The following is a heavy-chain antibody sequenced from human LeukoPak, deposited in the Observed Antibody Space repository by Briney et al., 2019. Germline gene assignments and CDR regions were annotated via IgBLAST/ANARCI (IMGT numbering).Heavy chain of an antibody. Sequence: GGSLRLSCAASGFTFSSYAMHWVRQAPGKGLEWVAVISYDGSNKYYADSVKGRFTISRDNSKNTLYLQMNSLRAEDTAVYYCARAATIVVVIAYYFDYWGQGTLVTVSS. J-gene: IGHJ4*02. CDR2: ISYDGSNK. V-gene: IGHV3-30-3*01. CDR3: ARAATIVVVIAYYFDY. D-gene: IGHD3-22*01. CDR1: GFTFSSYA.